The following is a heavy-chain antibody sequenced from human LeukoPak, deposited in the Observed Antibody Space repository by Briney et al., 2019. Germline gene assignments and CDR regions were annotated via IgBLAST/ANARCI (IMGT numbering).Heavy chain of an antibody. CDR3: ARGTIYGLDAFDI. CDR2: ISNSGTYK. J-gene: IGHJ3*02. V-gene: IGHV3-21*01. Sequence: GGSLRLSCSASGFTFTSYSMDWVRQAPGKGLEWVSSISNSGTYKFYADSVKGRFTISRDNAKNTLYLQMNSLRAEDTAVYYCARGTIYGLDAFDIWGQGTMVTVSS. D-gene: IGHD3-3*01. CDR1: GFTFTSYS.